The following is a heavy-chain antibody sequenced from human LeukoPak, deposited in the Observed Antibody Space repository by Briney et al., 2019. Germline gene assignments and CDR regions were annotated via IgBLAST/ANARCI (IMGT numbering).Heavy chain of an antibody. D-gene: IGHD2-8*01. V-gene: IGHV1-2*06. CDR1: GYTFTGYY. J-gene: IGHJ4*02. Sequence: ASVKVSCKGAGYTFTGYYMHWVRQAPGQGLEWMGRINPNSGGTNYAQKFQGRVTMTRDTSISTAYMELSRLRSDDTAVYYCARDNGSGRGPFLDYWGQGTLVTVSS. CDR3: ARDNGSGRGPFLDY. CDR2: INPNSGGT.